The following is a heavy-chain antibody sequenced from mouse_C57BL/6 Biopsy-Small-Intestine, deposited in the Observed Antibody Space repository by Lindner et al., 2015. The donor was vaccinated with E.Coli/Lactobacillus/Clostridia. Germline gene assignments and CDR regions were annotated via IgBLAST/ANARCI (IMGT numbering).Heavy chain of an antibody. Sequence: EVQLQESGAELVKPGASVKLSCTASGFNIKDYYMHWVKQMTEQGLEWIGRIAPEDGETIYDPEFQGKATITADTSSNTAYLQLSSLTSEDTAVYYCSRNDNYAAWFAYWGQGTLVTVSA. CDR1: GFNIKDYY. J-gene: IGHJ3*01. D-gene: IGHD2-12*01. V-gene: IGHV14-2*01. CDR3: SRNDNYAAWFAY. CDR2: IAPEDGET.